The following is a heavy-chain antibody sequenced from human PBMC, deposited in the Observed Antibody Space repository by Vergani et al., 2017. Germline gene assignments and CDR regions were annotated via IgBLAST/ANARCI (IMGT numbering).Heavy chain of an antibody. D-gene: IGHD5-18*01. J-gene: IGHJ5*02. CDR1: GSSISSGYY. CDR2: AYHRGKS. Sequence: QVQLQESGPGLLKPSETLSLTCTVSGSSISSGYYWGWLRQPPGRGLEWIGSAYHRGKSYYNPSLKSRVIISIDTSNNQFSLNLRSVTAADTAIYYCARVTWIQQWLHWFDPWGQGTLVTVSS. CDR3: ARVTWIQQWLHWFDP. V-gene: IGHV4-38-2*02.